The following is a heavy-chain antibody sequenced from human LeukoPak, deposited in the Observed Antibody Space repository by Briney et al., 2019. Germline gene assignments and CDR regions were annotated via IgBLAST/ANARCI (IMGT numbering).Heavy chain of an antibody. J-gene: IGHJ4*02. D-gene: IGHD2-8*01. CDR3: AKDGQSFNSMYDYFDS. CDR2: IGGGDT. CDR1: GFTFRKFA. V-gene: IGHV3-23*01. Sequence: PGGSLRLSCSASGFTFRKFAISWVRQAPGKGLEWVSSIGGGDTHYADSVKGRFTISRDDSRSTVDLQMSSLRAEDTAVYYCAKDGQSFNSMYDYFDSWGQGTLVTVSS.